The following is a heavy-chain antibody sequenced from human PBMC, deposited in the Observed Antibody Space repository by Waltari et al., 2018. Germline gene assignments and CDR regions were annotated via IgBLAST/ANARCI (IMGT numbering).Heavy chain of an antibody. V-gene: IGHV4-38-2*01. CDR3: ARHESAHYGGFDS. CDR2: VYHFGSS. CDR1: GDSIPSASY. J-gene: IGHJ4*02. D-gene: IGHD4-17*01. Sequence: QVQLQESGPGLVKPSETLSLTCAVSGDSIPSASYWGWIRQPPGQGLEWIGYVYHFGSSSYNPSLKSRVTMSVDTSKRQFSLNLSSVTAADTAVYYCARHESAHYGGFDSWGRGTLVTVSA.